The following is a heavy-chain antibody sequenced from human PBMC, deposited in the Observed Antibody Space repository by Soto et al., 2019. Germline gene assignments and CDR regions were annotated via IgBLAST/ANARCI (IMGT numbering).Heavy chain of an antibody. Sequence: PSETLSLTCTVSGGSISSYYWSWIRQPPGEGLEWIGYIYYSGSTNYNPSLKSRVTISVDTSKNQFSLKLSSVTAADTAVYYCARAPPAMIAFDIWGQGTMVTVSS. V-gene: IGHV4-59*01. CDR2: IYYSGST. J-gene: IGHJ3*02. D-gene: IGHD3-16*01. CDR1: GGSISSYY. CDR3: ARAPPAMIAFDI.